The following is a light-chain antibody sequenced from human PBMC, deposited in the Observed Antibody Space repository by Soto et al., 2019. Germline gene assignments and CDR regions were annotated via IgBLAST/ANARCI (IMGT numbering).Light chain of an antibody. CDR1: SGDVGNYNL. V-gene: IGLV2-23*01. J-gene: IGLJ7*01. Sequence: QYALTQPASVSGSPGQSITISCTGVSGDVGNYNLVSWYQQHPAKAPKLIIYEDDKRPSGVSNRFSGSKSGDTASLTISGLQSEDEAAYYCCSYLGSSTVFGGGTQLTVL. CDR2: EDD. CDR3: CSYLGSSTV.